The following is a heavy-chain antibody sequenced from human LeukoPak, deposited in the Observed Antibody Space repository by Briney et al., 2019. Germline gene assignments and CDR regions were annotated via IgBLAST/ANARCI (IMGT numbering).Heavy chain of an antibody. D-gene: IGHD3-10*01. Sequence: GGSLRLSCAASGFTFSSYAMNWVRQAPGKGLEWVSAISGSGDSTDYGDSVKGRFTISRDNSKNTLYLQMNSLRAEDTAVYYCAKDRFGIADAFDIWGQGTMVTVSS. V-gene: IGHV3-23*01. CDR1: GFTFSSYA. CDR3: AKDRFGIADAFDI. J-gene: IGHJ3*02. CDR2: ISGSGDST.